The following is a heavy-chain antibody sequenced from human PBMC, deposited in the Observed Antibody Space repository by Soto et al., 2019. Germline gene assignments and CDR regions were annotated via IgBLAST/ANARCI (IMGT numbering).Heavy chain of an antibody. CDR2: ISGSGVRT. J-gene: IGHJ4*02. D-gene: IGHD3-16*01. CDR1: GFIFSTSGSAFSRYA. CDR3: ATPAYDY. V-gene: IGHV3-23*01. Sequence: PGGSLRLSCAASGFIFSTSGSAFSRYAMTWVRQTPGKALEWVSSISGSGVRTYYSDSVRGRFTISRDNSKDRLYLEMNSVRAEDTAVYYCATPAYDYWGQGTLVTVS.